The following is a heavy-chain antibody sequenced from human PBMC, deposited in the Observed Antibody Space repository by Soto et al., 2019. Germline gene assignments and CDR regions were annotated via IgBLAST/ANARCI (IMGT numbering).Heavy chain of an antibody. D-gene: IGHD2-21*01. CDR1: GYTFTSYA. CDR2: INAGNGNT. V-gene: IGHV1-3*05. CDR3: ASETFGGDSDY. Sequence: QVQLVQSGAEEKKPGASVKVSCKASGYTFTSYAMHWVRQAPGQRLEWMGWINAGNGNTKYSQKFQGRVIITRDTSASTAYMELSSLRSIETAVHYCASETFGGDSDYWGQGTLVTVSS. J-gene: IGHJ4*02.